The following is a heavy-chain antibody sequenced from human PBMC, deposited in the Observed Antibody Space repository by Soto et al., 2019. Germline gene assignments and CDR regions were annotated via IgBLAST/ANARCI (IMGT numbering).Heavy chain of an antibody. CDR2: INAGNGNT. D-gene: IGHD6-19*01. V-gene: IGHV1-3*01. CDR1: GYTFTSYA. J-gene: IGHJ5*02. CDR3: ARAPSGWYWFDP. Sequence: ASVKVSCKASGYTFTSYAMHWVRQAPGQRLEWMGWINAGNGNTKYSQKFQGRVTITRDTSASTAYMELSSLRSEDTAVYYCARAPSGWYWFDPWGQGTLVTVS.